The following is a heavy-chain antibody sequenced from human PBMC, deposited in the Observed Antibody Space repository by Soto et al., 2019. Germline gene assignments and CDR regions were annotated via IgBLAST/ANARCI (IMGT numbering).Heavy chain of an antibody. CDR1: GGVVFSNRAC. D-gene: IGHD1-26*01. Sequence: SQSLSLPGAITGGVVFSNRACWSWVRQSPSRGLEWLGRTYYRSKWYYEYAVSVRGRITINPDTSKNQYSLRLNSVTPEDTAVYFCARGEQYSGRIFDYWGQGNLVTVSS. CDR3: ARGEQYSGRIFDY. CDR2: TYYRSKWYY. J-gene: IGHJ4*01. V-gene: IGHV6-1*01.